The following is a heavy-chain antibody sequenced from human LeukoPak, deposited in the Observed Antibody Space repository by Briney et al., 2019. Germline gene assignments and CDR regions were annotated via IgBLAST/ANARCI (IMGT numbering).Heavy chain of an antibody. CDR3: ARLSGAIFGVVITLYYFDY. J-gene: IGHJ4*02. CDR2: IYYSGST. Sequence: SETLSLTCTVSGGSISSSSYCWGWIRQPPGKGLEWIGSIYYSGSTYYNPSLKSRVTISVDTSKNQFSLKLSSVTAADTAVYYCARLSGAIFGVVITLYYFDYWGQGTLVTVSS. V-gene: IGHV4-39*01. D-gene: IGHD3-3*01. CDR1: GGSISSSSYC.